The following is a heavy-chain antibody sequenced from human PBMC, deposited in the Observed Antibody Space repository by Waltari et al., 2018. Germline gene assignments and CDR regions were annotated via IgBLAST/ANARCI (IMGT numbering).Heavy chain of an antibody. D-gene: IGHD2-21*01. CDR2: ISSSSSYI. CDR3: ARDPENCGGDCYSNWFDP. CDR1: GFTFSSYS. Sequence: EVQLVESGGGLVKPGGSLRLSCAASGFTFSSYSMNWVRQAPGKGLEWVSSISSSSSYIYYADSGKGRFTISRDNAKNSLYLQMNSLRAEDTAVYYCARDPENCGGDCYSNWFDPWGQGTLVTVSS. V-gene: IGHV3-21*01. J-gene: IGHJ5*02.